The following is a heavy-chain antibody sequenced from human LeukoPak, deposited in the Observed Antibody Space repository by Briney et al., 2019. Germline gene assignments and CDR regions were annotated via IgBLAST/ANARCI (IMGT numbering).Heavy chain of an antibody. Sequence: GRSLRLSCAASGFTFSSYGMHWVRQAPGKGLEWVAIISYDGSHKYYADSVKGRFTISRDSSKNTLYLQMNSLRAEDTAVYYCAKDSCGGDCYSLDYWGQGTLVTVSS. CDR1: GFTFSSYG. J-gene: IGHJ4*02. V-gene: IGHV3-30*18. CDR3: AKDSCGGDCYSLDY. D-gene: IGHD2-21*02. CDR2: ISYDGSHK.